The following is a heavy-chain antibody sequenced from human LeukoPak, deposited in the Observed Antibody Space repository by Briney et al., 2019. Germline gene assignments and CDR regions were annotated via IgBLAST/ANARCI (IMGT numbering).Heavy chain of an antibody. J-gene: IGHJ6*02. D-gene: IGHD2-21*02. CDR2: IYYTGGT. Sequence: SETLSLTCTVSGGSISRSNYYWGWIRQPPGKGLEWIGSIYYTGGTYYYPSLKSRVTISVDTSKNQFSLKLSSVTAADTAVYYCARHVSTSSCGADCYSGGMDVWGQGTTVTVSS. CDR3: ARHVSTSSCGADCYSGGMDV. V-gene: IGHV4-39*01. CDR1: GGSISRSNYY.